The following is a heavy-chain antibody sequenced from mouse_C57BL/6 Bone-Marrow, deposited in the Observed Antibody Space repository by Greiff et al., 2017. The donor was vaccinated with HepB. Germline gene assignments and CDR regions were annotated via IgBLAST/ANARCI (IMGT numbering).Heavy chain of an antibody. Sequence: VQLQQSGAELARPGASVKLSCKASGYTFTSYGISWVKQRTGQGLEWIGEIYPRSGNTYYNEKFKGKATLTADKSSSTAYMELRSLTSEDSAVYFCATTMITTCYWYFDVWGTGTTVTVSS. CDR2: IYPRSGNT. J-gene: IGHJ1*03. V-gene: IGHV1-81*01. CDR1: GYTFTSYG. CDR3: ATTMITTCYWYFDV. D-gene: IGHD2-4*01.